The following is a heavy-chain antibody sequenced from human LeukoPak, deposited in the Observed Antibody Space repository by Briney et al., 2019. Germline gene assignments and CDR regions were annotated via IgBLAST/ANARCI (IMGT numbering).Heavy chain of an antibody. CDR2: IYYSGST. D-gene: IGHD3-10*01. Sequence: PSETLSLTCTVSAGSISSYYWSWIRQPPGKGLEWIGYIYYSGSTNYNPSLKSRVTISVDTSKNQFSLKLSSVTAADTAVYYCARQVGFGELLRFDPWGQGALVTVSS. CDR3: ARQVGFGELLRFDP. CDR1: AGSISSYY. J-gene: IGHJ5*02. V-gene: IGHV4-59*08.